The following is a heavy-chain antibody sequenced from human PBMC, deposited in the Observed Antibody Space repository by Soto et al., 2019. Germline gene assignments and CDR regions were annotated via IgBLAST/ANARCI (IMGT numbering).Heavy chain of an antibody. V-gene: IGHV3-9*01. Sequence: EVQLVESGGGLVQPGRSLRLSCAASGFTFDDYAMHWVRQAPGKGLEWVSGISWNSGSIGYADSVKGRFTISRDNAKNSLYLQMNSLRAEDTALYYCAKAGGFDFWGGYFFDYWGQGTLVTVSS. D-gene: IGHD3-3*01. J-gene: IGHJ4*02. CDR1: GFTFDDYA. CDR3: AKAGGFDFWGGYFFDY. CDR2: ISWNSGSI.